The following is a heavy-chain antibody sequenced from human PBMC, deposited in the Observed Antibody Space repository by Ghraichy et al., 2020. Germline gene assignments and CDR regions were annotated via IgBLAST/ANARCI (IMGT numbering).Heavy chain of an antibody. CDR2: IISSSTNT. Sequence: GGSLRLSCAASGFTFSYYSMHWVRQAPGKGPECVSYIISSSTNTYYADSVEGRFTISRDNAKSSLYLQMNSLRDEDTAFYYCARGSDFYDATPPGPDYWGQGTLVTVSS. J-gene: IGHJ4*02. D-gene: IGHD2-15*01. CDR1: GFTFSYYS. V-gene: IGHV3-48*02. CDR3: ARGSDFYDATPPGPDY.